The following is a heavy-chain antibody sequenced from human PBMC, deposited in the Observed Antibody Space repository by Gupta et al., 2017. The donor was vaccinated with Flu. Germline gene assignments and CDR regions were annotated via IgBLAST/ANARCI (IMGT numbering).Heavy chain of an antibody. J-gene: IGHJ4*02. CDR3: AKDRLHDSKGDYFDY. Sequence: EVQLLESGGGLVQPGGSLRLSCAASGFTFSSYAMSWVRQAPGKGLEWVSAVSGSGGSTYYADSVKGRFTIPRDNSKNTLYLQMNSLRAEDTAVYYCAKDRLHDSKGDYFDYWGQGTLVTVSS. V-gene: IGHV3-23*01. CDR2: VSGSGGST. CDR1: GFTFSSYA. D-gene: IGHD3-22*01.